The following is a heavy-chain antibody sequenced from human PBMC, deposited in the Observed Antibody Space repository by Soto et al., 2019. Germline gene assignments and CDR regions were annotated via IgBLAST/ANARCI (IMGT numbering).Heavy chain of an antibody. V-gene: IGHV1-3*01. CDR3: ATRYSSGWYFGY. CDR2: INAGNGNT. D-gene: IGHD6-19*01. J-gene: IGHJ4*02. Sequence: QAPGQRLEWMGWINAGNGNTKYSQKFQGRVTITRDTSASTAYMELSSLRSEDTAVYYCATRYSSGWYFGYWGQGTLVTVSS.